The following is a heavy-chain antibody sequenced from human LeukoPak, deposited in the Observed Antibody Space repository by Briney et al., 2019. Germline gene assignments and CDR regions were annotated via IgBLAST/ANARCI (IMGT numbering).Heavy chain of an antibody. CDR1: GGSLSSNY. Sequence: SETLSLICTVSGGSLSSNYWSWIRQSPGKGLEWIGYIYYSATPSTNYSPSLKSRVSISVDASKNQFSLKLTSVTAADTAVYYCARGFSGWTRYDYWGQGTLVTVSS. CDR3: ARGFSGWTRYDY. D-gene: IGHD6-19*01. CDR2: IYYSATPST. V-gene: IGHV4-59*12. J-gene: IGHJ4*02.